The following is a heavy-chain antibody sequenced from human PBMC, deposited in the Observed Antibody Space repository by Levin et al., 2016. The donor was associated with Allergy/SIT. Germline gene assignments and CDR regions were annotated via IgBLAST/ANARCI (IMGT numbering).Heavy chain of an antibody. V-gene: IGHV3-15*01. Sequence: GGSLRLSCAASGFTFSNAWMSWVRQAPGKGLEWVGRIKSKSDGGTIDYAAPVKGRFTISRDDSKNTLSLQMNSLKTEDTAVYYCSTGGKYNAMDVWGQGTTVTVSS. D-gene: IGHD6-6*01. CDR2: IKSKSDGGTI. CDR1: GFTFSNAW. CDR3: STGGKYNAMDV. J-gene: IGHJ6*02.